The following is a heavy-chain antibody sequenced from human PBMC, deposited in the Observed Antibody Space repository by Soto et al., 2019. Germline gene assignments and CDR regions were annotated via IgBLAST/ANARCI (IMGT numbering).Heavy chain of an antibody. Sequence: ASVKVSCKASGYTFTSYDINWVRQATGQGLEWMGWMNPNSGNTGYAQKFQGRVTMTRNTSISTAYMELSSLRSEDTAVYYCASSHYDILTGYYSLPYYYGMDVWGQGTTVTSP. J-gene: IGHJ6*02. V-gene: IGHV1-8*01. CDR1: GYTFTSYD. D-gene: IGHD3-9*01. CDR2: MNPNSGNT. CDR3: ASSHYDILTGYYSLPYYYGMDV.